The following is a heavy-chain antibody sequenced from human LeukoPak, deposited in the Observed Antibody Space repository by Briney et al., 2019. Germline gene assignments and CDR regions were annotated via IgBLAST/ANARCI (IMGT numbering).Heavy chain of an antibody. CDR3: ARLSNCSSTSCYPYYFDY. J-gene: IGHJ4*02. CDR2: INHSGST. D-gene: IGHD2-2*01. Sequence: KASETLSLTCAVYGGSFSGYYWSWIRQPPGKGLEWIGEINHSGSTNYNPSLKSRVTISVDTSKNQFSLKLSSVTAADTAVYYCARLSNCSSTSCYPYYFDYWGQGTLVTVSS. CDR1: GGSFSGYY. V-gene: IGHV4-34*01.